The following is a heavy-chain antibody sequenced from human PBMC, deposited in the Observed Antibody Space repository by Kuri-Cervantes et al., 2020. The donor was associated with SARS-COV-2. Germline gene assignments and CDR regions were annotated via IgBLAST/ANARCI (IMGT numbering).Heavy chain of an antibody. D-gene: IGHD1-26*01. CDR1: GGSISSGGYY. CDR3: ATGSYYVAYDY. CDR2: LYYSGST. J-gene: IGHJ4*02. V-gene: IGHV4-61*08. Sequence: ESLKISCTVSGGSISSGGYYWSWVRQPPGEGLEWIGYLYYSGSTNYNPSLKSRVTISLDTSKNQFSLKLSSVTAADTAVYYCATGSYYVAYDYWGQGTLVTVSS.